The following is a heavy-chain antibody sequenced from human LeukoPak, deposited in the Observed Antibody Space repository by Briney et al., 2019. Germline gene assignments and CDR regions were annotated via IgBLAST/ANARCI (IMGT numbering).Heavy chain of an antibody. CDR2: IIPIFGTA. D-gene: IGHD2-15*01. CDR3: ARGRDIVVVVAATPYYFDY. CDR1: GGTFSSYV. Sequence: SVKVSCKASGGTFSSYVISWVRQAPGQGLEWMGGIIPIFGTANYAQKFQGRVTITTDESTSTAYMELSSLRSEDTAVYYCARGRDIVVVVAATPYYFDYWGQGTLVTVSS. V-gene: IGHV1-69*05. J-gene: IGHJ4*02.